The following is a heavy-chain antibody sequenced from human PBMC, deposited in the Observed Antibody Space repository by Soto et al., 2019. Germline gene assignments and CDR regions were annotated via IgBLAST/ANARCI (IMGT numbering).Heavy chain of an antibody. Sequence: SETLSLTCTVSGGSISSSSYYWGWIRQPPGKGLEWIGSIYYSGSTYYNPSLKSRVTISVDTSKNQFSLKMSSVTAADTAVYYCEASFLYCSGGSCYLNWFDPWGQGTLVTVSS. CDR3: EASFLYCSGGSCYLNWFDP. CDR2: IYYSGST. D-gene: IGHD2-15*01. V-gene: IGHV4-39*01. CDR1: GGSISSSSYY. J-gene: IGHJ5*02.